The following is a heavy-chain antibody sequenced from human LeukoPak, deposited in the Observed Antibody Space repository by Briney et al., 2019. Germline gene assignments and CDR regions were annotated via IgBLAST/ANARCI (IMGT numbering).Heavy chain of an antibody. Sequence: RVASVKVSCKASGYTFTGYYMHWVRQAPGQGLEWMGWISAYNGNTNYAQKLQGRVTMTTDTSTSTAYMELRSLRSDDTAVYYCAGGYSGYDTYYYYYGMDVWGQGTTVTVSS. CDR2: ISAYNGNT. CDR3: AGGYSGYDTYYYYYGMDV. J-gene: IGHJ6*02. V-gene: IGHV1-18*04. D-gene: IGHD5-12*01. CDR1: GYTFTGYY.